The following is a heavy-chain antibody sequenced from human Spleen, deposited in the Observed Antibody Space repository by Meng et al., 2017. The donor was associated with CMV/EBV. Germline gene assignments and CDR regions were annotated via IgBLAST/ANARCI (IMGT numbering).Heavy chain of an antibody. V-gene: IGHV4-34*01. CDR2: INHSGSP. CDR3: ARASYCTSTSCYRGSYFDHLTSRSFYNFYGMDV. D-gene: IGHD2-2*01. J-gene: IGHJ6*02. CDR1: GFTFDSYA. Sequence: GSLRLSCVASGFTFDSYAMSWVRKAPGKGLEWIGEINHSGSPNYNPSLKSRVTISIDTSKNQFSLKLSYVTAADTALYYCARASYCTSTSCYRGSYFDHLTSRSFYNFYGMDVWGQGATVTVSS.